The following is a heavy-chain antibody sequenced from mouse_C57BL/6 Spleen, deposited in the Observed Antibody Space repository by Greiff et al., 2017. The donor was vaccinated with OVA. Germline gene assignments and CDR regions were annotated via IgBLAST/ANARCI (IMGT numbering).Heavy chain of an antibody. CDR1: GYTFTSYW. V-gene: IGHV1-64*01. CDR3: AREGLYSILFAY. Sequence: VQLQQPGAELVKPGASVKLSCKASGYTFTSYWMHWVKQRPGQGLEWIGMIHPNSGSTNYNEKFKSKATLTVDKSSSTAYMQLSSLTSEDSAVYYCAREGLYSILFAYWGQGTLVTVSA. D-gene: IGHD2-5*01. J-gene: IGHJ3*01. CDR2: IHPNSGST.